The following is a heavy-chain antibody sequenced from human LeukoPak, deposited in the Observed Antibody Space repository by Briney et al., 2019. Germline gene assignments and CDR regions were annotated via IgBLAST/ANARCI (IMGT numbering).Heavy chain of an antibody. V-gene: IGHV7-4-1*02. Sequence: ASVKVSCKASGYTLTSFPTMSWVRQAPGQGLEWMGWINTDTGNPTYAQGFTGRFVFSLDTSVDTAYLQISSLTAEDTAVYYCARGTAAAGTLFDYWGQGTLVTVSS. CDR2: INTDTGNP. CDR1: GYTLTSFP. CDR3: ARGTAAAGTLFDY. D-gene: IGHD6-13*01. J-gene: IGHJ4*02.